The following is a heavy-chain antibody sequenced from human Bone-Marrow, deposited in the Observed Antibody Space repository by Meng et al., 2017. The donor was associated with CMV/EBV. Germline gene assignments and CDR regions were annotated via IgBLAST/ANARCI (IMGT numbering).Heavy chain of an antibody. Sequence: SETLSLTCAVYGGSFSGYYWSWIRQPPGKGLEWIGEINRGGSANYSPSLKSRLTISVDTSKNQFSLKLSSVTAADTAVYYCARDLISSWYPYYFDYWGQGTLVTVSS. V-gene: IGHV4-34*01. D-gene: IGHD6-19*01. CDR2: INRGGSA. CDR3: ARDLISSWYPYYFDY. CDR1: GGSFSGYY. J-gene: IGHJ4*02.